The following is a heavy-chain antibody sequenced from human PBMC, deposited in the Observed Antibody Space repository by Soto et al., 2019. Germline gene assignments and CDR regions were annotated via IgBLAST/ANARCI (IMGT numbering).Heavy chain of an antibody. V-gene: IGHV3-23*01. CDR1: GFTFSSYA. D-gene: IGHD2-15*01. Sequence: EVQLLESGGGLVQPGGSLRLSCAASGFTFSSYAMSWVRQAPGKGLEWVSAISGSGGSTYYADSVKGRSTISRDNSKNTLDLQMNSLRAEDTAVYYWAKKKAKLRVDDAFDIWGQGTMVTVSS. CDR3: AKKKAKLRVDDAFDI. CDR2: ISGSGGST. J-gene: IGHJ3*02.